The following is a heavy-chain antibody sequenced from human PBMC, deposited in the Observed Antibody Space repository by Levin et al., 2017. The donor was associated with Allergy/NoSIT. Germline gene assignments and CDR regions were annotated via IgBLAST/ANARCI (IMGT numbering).Heavy chain of an antibody. Sequence: GESLKISCAASGFIFNSYSMNWVRQAPGKGLEWVSYISSSSSTIYYADSVKGRFTISRDNAKNSLYLQMDSLRDEDTAVYYCAREYYYSDSSAFYSLFDYWGQGTLVTVSS. V-gene: IGHV3-48*02. D-gene: IGHD3-22*01. CDR3: AREYYYSDSSAFYSLFDY. CDR1: GFIFNSYS. CDR2: ISSSSSTI. J-gene: IGHJ4*02.